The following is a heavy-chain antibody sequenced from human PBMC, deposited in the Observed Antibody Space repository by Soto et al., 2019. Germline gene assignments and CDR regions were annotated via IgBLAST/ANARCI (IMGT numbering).Heavy chain of an antibody. CDR1: GFTFSNAW. J-gene: IGHJ4*02. Sequence: GGSLRLSCAASGFTFSNAWMNWVRQAPGKGLEWVGRIRSKTDGGTTDYAAPVKGRFTISRDDSKNTLYLQMSSLKTEDTAVYYCTTDNWNYGPFDYWGQGTLVTVSS. CDR3: TTDNWNYGPFDY. V-gene: IGHV3-15*07. D-gene: IGHD1-7*01. CDR2: IRSKTDGGTT.